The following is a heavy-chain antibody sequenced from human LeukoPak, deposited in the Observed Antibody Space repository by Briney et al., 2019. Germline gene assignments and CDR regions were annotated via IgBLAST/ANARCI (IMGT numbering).Heavy chain of an antibody. J-gene: IGHJ4*02. Sequence: GGSMRLSCVAYGFSFSDYAFHWDRQAPGKGLEWVASMSYDGSDIAYADSVKGRFTISRDNSKNTLYLQLNSLRREDTAVYYCARDSPRPLMVRGALDYWGQGTLVTVSP. CDR3: ARDSPRPLMVRGALDY. V-gene: IGHV3-30-3*01. D-gene: IGHD3-10*01. CDR2: MSYDGSDI. CDR1: GFSFSDYA.